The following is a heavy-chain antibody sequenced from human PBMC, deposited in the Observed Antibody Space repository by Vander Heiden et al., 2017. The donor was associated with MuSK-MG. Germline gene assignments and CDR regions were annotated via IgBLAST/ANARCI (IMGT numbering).Heavy chain of an antibody. D-gene: IGHD3-22*01. J-gene: IGHJ5*02. CDR2: ISSSSSTI. Sequence: EVQLVESGGGLVQPGGSLRLSCADSGFTFSSYRMNWVRQAPGKGLEWVSYISSSSSTIYYADSVKGRFTISRDNAKNSLYLQMNSLRAEDTAVYYCARTTYYYDSSGYYLSWFDPWGQGTLVTVSS. V-gene: IGHV3-48*01. CDR3: ARTTYYYDSSGYYLSWFDP. CDR1: GFTFSSYR.